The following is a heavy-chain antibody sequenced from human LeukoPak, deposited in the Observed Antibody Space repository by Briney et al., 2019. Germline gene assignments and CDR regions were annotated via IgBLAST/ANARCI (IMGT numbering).Heavy chain of an antibody. V-gene: IGHV3-30*02. D-gene: IGHD6-13*01. Sequence: GGSLRLSCAASGFTFSSYGMHWVRQAPGKGLEWVAFIRYDGSNKYYADSVKGRFTISRDNSKNTLYLQMNSLRAEDTAVYYCAKRSGYSSSWQVFDYWGQGTLVTVSS. CDR1: GFTFSSYG. CDR3: AKRSGYSSSWQVFDY. J-gene: IGHJ4*02. CDR2: IRYDGSNK.